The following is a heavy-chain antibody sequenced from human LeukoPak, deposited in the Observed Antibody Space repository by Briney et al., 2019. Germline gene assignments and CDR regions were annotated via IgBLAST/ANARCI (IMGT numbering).Heavy chain of an antibody. D-gene: IGHD3-22*01. J-gene: IGHJ4*02. CDR3: ARSPDSTGYPYYFDY. Sequence: PSETLSLTCTVSGGPISTYYWSWIRQPAGKGLEWIGRIYTSGNTNYNPSLKSRITMSVDTSKSQFSLKLSSVTAADTAVYYCARSPDSTGYPYYFDYWGQGTLVTVSS. CDR1: GGPISTYY. V-gene: IGHV4-4*07. CDR2: IYTSGNT.